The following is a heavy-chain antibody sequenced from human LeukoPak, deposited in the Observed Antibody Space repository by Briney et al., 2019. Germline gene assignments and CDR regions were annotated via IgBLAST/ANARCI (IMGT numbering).Heavy chain of an antibody. CDR2: ISAYNGNT. D-gene: IGHD2-2*01. J-gene: IGHJ6*03. CDR3: AREGYCSSTSCYQWRDYYYYYMDV. Sequence: GASVKVSCKASGYTFTSYGISWVRQAPGQGLEWMGWISAYNGNTNYAQKLQGRVTMTTDTSTSTAYMELRSLRSDDTAVYYCAREGYCSSTSCYQWRDYYYYYMDVWGKGTTVTVSS. V-gene: IGHV1-18*01. CDR1: GYTFTSYG.